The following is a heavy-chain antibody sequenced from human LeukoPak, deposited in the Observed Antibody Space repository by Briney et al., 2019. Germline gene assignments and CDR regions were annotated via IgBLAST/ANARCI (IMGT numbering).Heavy chain of an antibody. D-gene: IGHD1-1*01. V-gene: IGHV4-31*03. CDR2: IYYSGST. Sequence: SQTLSLTCTVSGGPISSGGYYWSWIRQHPGKGLEWIGYIYYSGSTYYNPSLKSRVTISVDTSKNQFSLKLSSVTAADTAVYYCARARQPERVYFDYWGQGTLVTVSS. J-gene: IGHJ4*02. CDR3: ARARQPERVYFDY. CDR1: GGPISSGGYY.